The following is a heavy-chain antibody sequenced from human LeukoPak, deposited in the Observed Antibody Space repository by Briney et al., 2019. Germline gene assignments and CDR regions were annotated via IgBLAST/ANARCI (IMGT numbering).Heavy chain of an antibody. CDR1: GFTFSSYN. J-gene: IGHJ4*02. CDR3: ARERGYTYNFDY. V-gene: IGHV3-21*01. CDR2: ISSSSSYI. Sequence: PGGSLRLSCAASGFTFSSYNINWVRQAPGKELEWVSSISSSSSYIYYADSVKGRFTISRDNAKNSLYLQMNSLRAEDTAVYYCARERGYTYNFDYWGQGTLVTVSS. D-gene: IGHD5-18*01.